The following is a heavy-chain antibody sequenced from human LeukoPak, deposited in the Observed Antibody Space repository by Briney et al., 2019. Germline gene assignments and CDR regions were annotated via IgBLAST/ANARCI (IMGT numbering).Heavy chain of an antibody. CDR3: ARAPRIAVAGTLMDV. Sequence: PGGSLRLSCAASGFTFSSYDMHWVRQATGKGLEWVSAIGTAGDTYYPGSVKGRFTISRENAKNSLYLQMNSLRAGDTAVYYCARAPRIAVAGTLMDVWGQGTTVTVSS. J-gene: IGHJ6*02. V-gene: IGHV3-13*01. CDR2: IGTAGDT. CDR1: GFTFSSYD. D-gene: IGHD6-13*01.